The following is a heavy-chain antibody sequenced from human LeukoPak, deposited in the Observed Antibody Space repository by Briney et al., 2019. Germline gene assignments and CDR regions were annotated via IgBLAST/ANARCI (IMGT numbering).Heavy chain of an antibody. CDR2: IYSGGGT. D-gene: IGHD2-2*01. V-gene: IGHV3-66*01. CDR3: ARYSEGYQLLPDY. J-gene: IGHJ4*02. Sequence: GGSLRLSCAASGFTVSSNYMSWVRQAPGKGLEWDSVIYSGGGTYYADSVKGRFTISRDNSKNTLYLQMNSLRAEDTAVYYCARYSEGYQLLPDYWGQGTLVTVSS. CDR1: GFTVSSNY.